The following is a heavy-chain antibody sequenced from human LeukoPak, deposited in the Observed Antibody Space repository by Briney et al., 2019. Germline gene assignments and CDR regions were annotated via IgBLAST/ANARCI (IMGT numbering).Heavy chain of an antibody. Sequence: GGSLRLSCAASGFTFDDYAMHWVRQAPGKGLEWVSGISWNGGSMGYADSVKGRFTISRDNAKNSLYLQMNSLRAEDTALYYCAKDIGGIVGATTSLDYWGQESLVTVSS. CDR1: GFTFDDYA. J-gene: IGHJ4*02. V-gene: IGHV3-9*01. CDR3: AKDIGGIVGATTSLDY. D-gene: IGHD1-26*01. CDR2: ISWNGGSM.